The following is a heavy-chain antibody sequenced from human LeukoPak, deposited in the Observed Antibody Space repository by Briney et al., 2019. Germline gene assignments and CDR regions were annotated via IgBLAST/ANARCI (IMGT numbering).Heavy chain of an antibody. V-gene: IGHV3-33*08. CDR3: VRAPMIRGVTPGDY. Sequence: GGSLRLSCAVSGFTFSSYGMHWVRQAPGKGLEWVAVIWDDGRNKYHADSVKGRFTISRDNSKNTLYLQMNSLRVEDTAVYYCVRAPMIRGVTPGDYWGQGTLVTVSS. J-gene: IGHJ4*02. D-gene: IGHD3-10*01. CDR2: IWDDGRNK. CDR1: GFTFSSYG.